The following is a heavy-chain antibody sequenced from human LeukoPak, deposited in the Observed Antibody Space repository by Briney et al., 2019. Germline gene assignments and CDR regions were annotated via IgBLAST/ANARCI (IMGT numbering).Heavy chain of an antibody. J-gene: IGHJ4*02. D-gene: IGHD3-22*01. V-gene: IGHV4-59*01. CDR3: ASYSYYYDSSGYFDY. CDR2: IYYSGST. Sequence: PSETLSLTCTVSGGSISSYYWSWIRQPPGKGLEWIGYIYYSGSTNYNPSLKSRVTISVDTSKNQFSLKLSSVTAANTAVYYCASYSYYYDSSGYFDYWGQGTLVTVSS. CDR1: GGSISSYY.